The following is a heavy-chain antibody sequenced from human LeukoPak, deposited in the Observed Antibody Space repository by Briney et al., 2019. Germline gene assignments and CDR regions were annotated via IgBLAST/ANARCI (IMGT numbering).Heavy chain of an antibody. D-gene: IGHD4-11*01. Sequence: ASLKVSCKTSGYSFILYGISCVRHAPGQGPEWIGWIITSTGDTKYTQKFQGRVTLTTDTTTSTAYMELSSLRTDDTAVYYCARDDNYGIFVNVDYWGQGTLVTVSS. J-gene: IGHJ4*02. V-gene: IGHV1-18*01. CDR1: GYSFILYG. CDR3: ARDDNYGIFVNVDY. CDR2: IITSTGDT.